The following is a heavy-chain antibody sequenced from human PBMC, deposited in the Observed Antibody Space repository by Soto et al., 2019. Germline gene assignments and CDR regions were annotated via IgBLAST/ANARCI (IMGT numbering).Heavy chain of an antibody. CDR1: GFTFTSSA. CDR3: AAVIGLGPAALYGGFDY. J-gene: IGHJ4*02. D-gene: IGHD2-2*01. Sequence: ASVKVSCKASGFTFTSSAVQWVRQARGQRLEWIGWIVVGSGNTNYAQKFQERVTITRDMSTNTAYMELSSLRSEDTAVYYCAAVIGLGPAALYGGFDYWGQGTLVTVSS. CDR2: IVVGSGNT. V-gene: IGHV1-58*01.